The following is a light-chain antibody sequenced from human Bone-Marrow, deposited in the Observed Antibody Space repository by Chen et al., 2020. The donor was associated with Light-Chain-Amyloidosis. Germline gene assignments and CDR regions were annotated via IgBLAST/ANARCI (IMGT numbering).Light chain of an antibody. J-gene: IGKJ4*01. Sequence: ELVLTQSPGTLSLSPGERANLSCRASQTISSNYLTWYQQKFGQAPRLRIYGSSIRATGIPDRFTGSGSGTDFTLTIGRLEPEDFAMYYCQQYGTSPLTFGGGTKVEIK. CDR1: QTISSNY. V-gene: IGKV3-20*01. CDR3: QQYGTSPLT. CDR2: GSS.